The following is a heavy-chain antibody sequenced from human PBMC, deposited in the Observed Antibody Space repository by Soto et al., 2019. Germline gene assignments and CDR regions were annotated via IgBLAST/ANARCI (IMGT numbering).Heavy chain of an antibody. D-gene: IGHD2-15*01. CDR3: ARDRWAIGGEGYCSGGSCYSGESYYYYGMDV. J-gene: IGHJ6*02. Sequence: GGSLRLSCAASGFTFSIYTMNWVRQAPGKGLEWVSSISQTGSVIFYADSVKGRFTISRDNAKNSLFLQMNGLRAEDTAVYYCARDRWAIGGEGYCSGGSCYSGESYYYYGMDVWGQGTTVTVSS. CDR1: GFTFSIYT. V-gene: IGHV3-21*01. CDR2: ISQTGSVI.